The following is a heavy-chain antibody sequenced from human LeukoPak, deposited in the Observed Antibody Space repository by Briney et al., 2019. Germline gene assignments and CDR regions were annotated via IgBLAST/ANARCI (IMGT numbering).Heavy chain of an antibody. V-gene: IGHV3-66*01. CDR1: GFTVSSNY. CDR3: ARAQGVAAATYFDY. D-gene: IGHD6-13*01. Sequence: GRSLRLSCAASGFTVSSNYMSWVRQAPGKGLEWVSVIYSGGSTYYADSVKGRFTISRDNSKNTLYLQMNSLRAEDTAVYYCARAQGVAAATYFDYWGQGSLVTVSS. J-gene: IGHJ4*02. CDR2: IYSGGST.